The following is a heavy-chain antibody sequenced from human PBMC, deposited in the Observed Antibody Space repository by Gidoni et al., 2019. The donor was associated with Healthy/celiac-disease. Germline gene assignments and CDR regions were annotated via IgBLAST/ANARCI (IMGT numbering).Heavy chain of an antibody. CDR1: GYTFTSYA. J-gene: IGHJ4*02. D-gene: IGHD3-16*02. V-gene: IGHV1-18*04. CDR2: LSAYNGNT. Sequence: QVQLVQSGAEVKKPGASGKVSCKASGYTFTSYAISWVRQAPGQGLAWLGWLSAYNGNTNYAQKLKGRVTMTTDTSTSTAYMERRSLRSDDTAVYYCAREHYDYVWGSYRVFDYWGQGTLVTVSS. CDR3: AREHYDYVWGSYRVFDY.